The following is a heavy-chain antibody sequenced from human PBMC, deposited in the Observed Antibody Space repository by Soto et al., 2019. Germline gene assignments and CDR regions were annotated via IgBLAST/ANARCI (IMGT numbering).Heavy chain of an antibody. CDR3: ARDFTVGSGSYFLTPFDY. V-gene: IGHV1-18*01. J-gene: IGHJ4*02. D-gene: IGHD3-10*01. Sequence: GASVKVSCKASGYTFTSYGISWVRQAPGQGLEWVGWISAYNGNTNYAQKLQGRVTMTTDTSTSTAYMELRSLRSDDTAVYYCARDFTVGSGSYFLTPFDYWGQGTLVTVSS. CDR1: GYTFTSYG. CDR2: ISAYNGNT.